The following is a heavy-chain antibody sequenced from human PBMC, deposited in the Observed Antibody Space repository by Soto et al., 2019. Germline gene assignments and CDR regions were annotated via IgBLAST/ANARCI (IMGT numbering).Heavy chain of an antibody. V-gene: IGHV3-74*01. Sequence: PGGSLRLSCAASGFTFSSYWMHWVRQAPGKGLVWVARINSDGSITTYADSVKGRFTISRDNAKNTLNLQMNSLRAEDTAVYYCARANNFLDYWGQGTLVTVSS. J-gene: IGHJ4*02. CDR3: ARANNFLDY. CDR2: INSDGSIT. CDR1: GFTFSSYW. D-gene: IGHD3-3*01.